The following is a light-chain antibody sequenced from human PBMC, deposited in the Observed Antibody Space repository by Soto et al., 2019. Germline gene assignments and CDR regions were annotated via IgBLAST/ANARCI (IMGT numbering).Light chain of an antibody. CDR2: AAS. CDR1: QTISTY. Sequence: GDRVTITCRASQTISTYLNWYQQNPGKAPKLLIYAASSLQSGVPSRFSGSGSGTDFTLTISSLQPEDFATYYCQQSSGIPYTFGQGTKLEIK. CDR3: QQSSGIPYT. V-gene: IGKV1-39*01. J-gene: IGKJ2*01.